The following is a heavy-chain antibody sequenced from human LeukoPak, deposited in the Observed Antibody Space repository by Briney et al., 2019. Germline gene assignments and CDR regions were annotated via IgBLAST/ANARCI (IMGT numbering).Heavy chain of an antibody. V-gene: IGHV1-69*13. CDR2: IIPIFGTA. CDR3: ARGGQWLVRGSAFDI. CDR1: GYTFTSYY. Sequence: SVKVSCKASGYTFTSYYMHWVRQAPGQGLEWMGGIIPIFGTANYAQKFQGRVTITADESTSTAYMELSSLRSEDTAVYYCARGGQWLVRGSAFDIWGQGTMVTVSS. D-gene: IGHD6-19*01. J-gene: IGHJ3*02.